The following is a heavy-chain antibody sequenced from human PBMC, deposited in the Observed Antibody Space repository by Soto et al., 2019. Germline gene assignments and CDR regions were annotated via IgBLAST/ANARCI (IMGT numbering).Heavy chain of an antibody. CDR1: GASVTSGSYF. Sequence: TLSLTCSVSGASVTSGSYFWTWIRQLKGKGLQWIGYIYSSGATHYNQSLQSRLSMYLDTSGNHFSLRLTSVTVADTTDHNRSFLRATPGAALSNWFGPWGQGSLVTVS. J-gene: IGHJ5*02. V-gene: IGHV4-31*02. CDR2: IYSSGAT. D-gene: IGHD1-26*01. CDR3: SFLRATPGAALSNWFGP.